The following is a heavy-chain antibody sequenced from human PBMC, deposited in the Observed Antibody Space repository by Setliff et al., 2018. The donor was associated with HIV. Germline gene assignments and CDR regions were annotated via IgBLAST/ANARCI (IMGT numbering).Heavy chain of an antibody. Sequence: RASVKVSCKASGYTFTRYDINWVRQATGQGLEWMGWMNPNSGNTGYAQKFQGRVTMTRNTSISTAYMELSSLRSEDTAVYYCATSVATFDSVDYWGQGTQVTVSS. J-gene: IGHJ4*02. CDR2: MNPNSGNT. D-gene: IGHD1-26*01. CDR1: GYTFTRYD. V-gene: IGHV1-8*01. CDR3: ATSVATFDSVDY.